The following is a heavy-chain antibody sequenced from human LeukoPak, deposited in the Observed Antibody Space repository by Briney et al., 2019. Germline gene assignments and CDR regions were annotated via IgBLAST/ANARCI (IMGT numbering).Heavy chain of an antibody. Sequence: SVKVSCKASGGTFSSYTISWVRQAPGQGLEWMGRIIPILGIANYAQKFQGRVTITADKSTSTAYMELSSLRSEDTAVYYCARGPGIAAAGTHYFDYWGQGTLATVSS. CDR1: GGTFSSYT. CDR3: ARGPGIAAAGTHYFDY. CDR2: IIPILGIA. J-gene: IGHJ4*02. D-gene: IGHD6-13*01. V-gene: IGHV1-69*02.